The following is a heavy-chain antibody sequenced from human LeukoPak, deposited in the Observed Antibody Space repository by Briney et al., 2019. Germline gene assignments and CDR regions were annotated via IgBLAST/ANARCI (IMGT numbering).Heavy chain of an antibody. CDR3: ARHDRFCSATSCYGEFYFNY. CDR1: GGSISSYF. J-gene: IGHJ4*02. V-gene: IGHV4-59*08. D-gene: IGHD2-2*01. CDR2: IYDSGST. Sequence: PSETLSLTCAVSGGSISSYFWSWIRQPPGKGLEWIGYIYDSGSTDYNPSLQSRVTISVDTSRNQFSLHLISVTAADTAVYFCARHDRFCSATSCYGEFYFNYWSRGILVTVSS.